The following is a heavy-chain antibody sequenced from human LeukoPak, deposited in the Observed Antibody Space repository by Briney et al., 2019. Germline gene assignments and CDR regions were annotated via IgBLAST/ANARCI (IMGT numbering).Heavy chain of an antibody. Sequence: GGSLRLSCAASGFTFSSYSMNWVRQAPGKGLEWVSFISSSSSYIYYADSVKGRFTISRDNAKNSLYLQMNSLRAEDTAVYYCARGHALRYFDWLFDYWGQGTLVTVSS. CDR1: GFTFSSYS. J-gene: IGHJ4*02. CDR2: ISSSSSYI. V-gene: IGHV3-21*01. D-gene: IGHD3-9*01. CDR3: ARGHALRYFDWLFDY.